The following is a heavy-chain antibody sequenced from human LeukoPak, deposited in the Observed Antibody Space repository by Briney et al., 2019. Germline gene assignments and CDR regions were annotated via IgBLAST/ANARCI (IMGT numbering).Heavy chain of an antibody. Sequence: PSETLSLICTVSGGSISNYYCSWIRQPPGKGLEWIGYIYDSGRTKYNPSLKSRVTISVDTSKNQFSLKLSSVTAADTAVYYCAIGYHTNWFDPWGQGTLVIVSS. CDR1: GGSISNYY. CDR3: AIGYHTNWFDP. V-gene: IGHV4-59*01. J-gene: IGHJ5*02. CDR2: IYDSGRT. D-gene: IGHD2-2*01.